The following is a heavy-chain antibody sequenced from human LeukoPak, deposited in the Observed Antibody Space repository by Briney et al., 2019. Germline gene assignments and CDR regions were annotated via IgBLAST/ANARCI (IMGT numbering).Heavy chain of an antibody. Sequence: GRCLTLSFAASGSTFSSYGMRWVRQAPSKGLEWVAVISYDGSNKYYADSVKGRFTISRDNSENKLYLQMDSLRTEDTAVYYCARDNWGFDYWGQGILVTVSS. J-gene: IGHJ4*02. V-gene: IGHV3-30*19. D-gene: IGHD7-27*01. CDR1: GSTFSSYG. CDR2: ISYDGSNK. CDR3: ARDNWGFDY.